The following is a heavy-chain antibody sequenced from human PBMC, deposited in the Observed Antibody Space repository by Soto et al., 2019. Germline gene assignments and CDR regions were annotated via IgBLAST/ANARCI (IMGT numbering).Heavy chain of an antibody. CDR2: ISGGSTYI. CDR3: VRSICGSTSCRNYYYYGMDV. CDR1: GFTFSSYT. D-gene: IGHD2-2*01. Sequence: EVQLVESGGGLVKPGGSLRLSCAASGFTFSSYTMSWVRQAPGKGLEWVSSISGGSTYIYYADSLKDRFTISRDNAANSLYLQMDSLTVADTAVYSCVRSICGSTSCRNYYYYGMDVWGQGTTVTVSS. J-gene: IGHJ6*02. V-gene: IGHV3-21*01.